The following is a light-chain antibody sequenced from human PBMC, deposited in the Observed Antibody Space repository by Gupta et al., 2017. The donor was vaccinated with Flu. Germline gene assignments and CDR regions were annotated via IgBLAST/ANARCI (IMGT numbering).Light chain of an antibody. CDR2: RDF. J-gene: IGLJ2*01. CDR1: SIGTKN. V-gene: IGLV3-9*01. CDR3: QVCDV. Sequence: SYDLTQPLSVSVALGQTARIPCGGDSIGTKNVHWYQHKPGQAPVLVIYRDFNRPSGIPERFSGSTSGNTATLTINRVQAGDEADYYCQVCDVFGGGTRLTVL.